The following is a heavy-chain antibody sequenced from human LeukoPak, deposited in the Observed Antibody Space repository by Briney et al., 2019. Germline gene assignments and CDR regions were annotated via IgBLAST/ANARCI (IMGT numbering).Heavy chain of an antibody. CDR3: VREWFGELTLDY. CDR1: GFTFNHYW. CDR2: IHPDGTET. V-gene: IGHV3-7*01. D-gene: IGHD3-10*01. J-gene: IGHJ4*02. Sequence: GGSLRLSCAASGFTFNHYWMSWVRQIPGTGLQWVAKIHPDGTETHYADSVKGRFTFSRDNAKNSMYLQMNSLTADDTAVYYCVREWFGELTLDYWGQGTLVTVSS.